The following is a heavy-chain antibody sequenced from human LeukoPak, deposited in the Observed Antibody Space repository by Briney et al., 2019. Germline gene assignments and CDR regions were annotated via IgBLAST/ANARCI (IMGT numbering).Heavy chain of an antibody. D-gene: IGHD6-13*01. CDR3: ARDKAGGNAFDI. J-gene: IGHJ3*02. Sequence: GGSFGLACAASGFTFSSYWMGWVRQAPGKGLHSVSRINSDGSSTSYAAYEKGRFTISRDNAKNTLYLQMNSLRAEDTAVYYCARDKAGGNAFDIWGQGTMVTVSS. CDR2: INSDGSST. CDR1: GFTFSSYW. V-gene: IGHV3-74*01.